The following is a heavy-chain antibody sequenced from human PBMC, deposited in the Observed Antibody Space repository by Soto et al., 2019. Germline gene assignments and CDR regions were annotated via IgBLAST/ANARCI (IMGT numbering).Heavy chain of an antibody. CDR1: GYIFVNYG. J-gene: IGHJ6*02. V-gene: IGHV1-18*01. CDR3: VMVDNYVTPTPQDV. CDR2: ISPYTGNT. D-gene: IGHD3-16*01. Sequence: QVQLVQSGDEVKKPGASVKVSCKASGYIFVNYGIAWVRQAPRQGLEWMGWISPYTGNTHSASKVQGRLTMTIDTSTSTAYMDPGSLTSDDTAVYYCVMVDNYVTPTPQDVWGQGTTVTVSS.